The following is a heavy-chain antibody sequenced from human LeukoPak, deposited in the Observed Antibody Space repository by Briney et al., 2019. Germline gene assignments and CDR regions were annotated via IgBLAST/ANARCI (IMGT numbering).Heavy chain of an antibody. D-gene: IGHD6-13*01. CDR3: ARGVIAAAGRVIPQYSDY. J-gene: IGHJ4*02. CDR1: GGSISSGGYS. Sequence: SQTLSLTCAVSGGSISSGGYSWSWIRQPPGKGLEWIGYIYHSGSTYYNPSLKSRVTISVDRSKNQFSLKLSSVTAADTAVYYCARGVIAAAGRVIPQYSDYWGQGTLVTVSS. V-gene: IGHV4-30-2*01. CDR2: IYHSGST.